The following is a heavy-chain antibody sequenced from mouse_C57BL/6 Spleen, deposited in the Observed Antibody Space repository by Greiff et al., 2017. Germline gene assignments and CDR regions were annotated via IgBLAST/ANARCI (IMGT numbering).Heavy chain of an antibody. V-gene: IGHV1-18*01. CDR1: GYTFTDYN. D-gene: IGHD1-1*01. J-gene: IGHJ1*03. CDR2: INPNNGGT. Sequence: EVKLQESGPELVKPGASVKIPCKASGYTFTDYNMDWVKQSHGKSLEWIGDINPNNGGTIYNQKFKGKATLTVDKSSSTAYMELRSLTSEDTAVYYCARPYYYGSSPYWYFDVWGTGTTVTVSS. CDR3: ARPYYYGSSPYWYFDV.